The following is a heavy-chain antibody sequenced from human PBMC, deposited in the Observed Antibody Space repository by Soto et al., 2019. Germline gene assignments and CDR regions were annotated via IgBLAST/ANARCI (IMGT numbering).Heavy chain of an antibody. CDR1: GYPVTAYY. CDR2: INPATGAA. Sequence: QLHLVQSGAVVKKPGASVTVSCSASGYPVTAYYMHWVRQAPGRGLERMGGINPATGAAKYTQTFQGRGTMARDTSTSTVFLELSGLTSGDTAVFYCARGGGVGVAGSAAFDMWGQGTLVTVSS. D-gene: IGHD3-3*01. J-gene: IGHJ3*02. V-gene: IGHV1-2*02. CDR3: ARGGGVGVAGSAAFDM.